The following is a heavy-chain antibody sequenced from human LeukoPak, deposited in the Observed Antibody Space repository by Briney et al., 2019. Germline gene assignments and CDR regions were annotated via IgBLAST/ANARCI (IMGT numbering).Heavy chain of an antibody. CDR2: ISGSGGDT. J-gene: IGHJ4*02. CDR1: GLTFRGYA. D-gene: IGHD6-19*01. Sequence: GGSLRLSCAASGLTFRGYAIYWGRQAPGKGVEWVSGISGSGGDTYFADSVRGRFTISRDTSKNTVFLQMDSLRAEDTAVYYCAKTTAGYSSGRYPGWPIDYWGQGTLVTVSS. V-gene: IGHV3-23*01. CDR3: AKTTAGYSSGRYPGWPIDY.